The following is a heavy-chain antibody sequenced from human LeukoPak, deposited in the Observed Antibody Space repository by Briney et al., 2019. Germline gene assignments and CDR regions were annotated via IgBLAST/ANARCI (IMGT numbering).Heavy chain of an antibody. D-gene: IGHD3-10*01. CDR1: GVTFSNYS. V-gene: IGHV3-21*01. J-gene: IGHJ4*02. CDR3: ADASGTY. Sequence: GGSLRLSCAVSGVTFSNYSMNWVRQAPGKGLEWVSSISSTSNYINYADSVKGRFTISRDNAKSSLSLQMNSLRAEDTAVYYCADASGTYWGQGTLVTVSS. CDR2: ISSTSNYI.